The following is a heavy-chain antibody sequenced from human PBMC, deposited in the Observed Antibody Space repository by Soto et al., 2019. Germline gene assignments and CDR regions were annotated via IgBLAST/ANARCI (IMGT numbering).Heavy chain of an antibody. CDR2: IYYSGST. D-gene: IGHD5-12*01. J-gene: IGHJ4*02. Sequence: PSETLSLTCTVSGGSISSSSYYWGWIRQPPGKGLEWIGSIYYSGSTYYNPSLKSRVTISVDTSKNQFSLKLSSVTAADTAVYYCAEIRGYDYWVDYWGQGTLVTVSS. CDR1: GGSISSSSYY. CDR3: AEIRGYDYWVDY. V-gene: IGHV4-39*01.